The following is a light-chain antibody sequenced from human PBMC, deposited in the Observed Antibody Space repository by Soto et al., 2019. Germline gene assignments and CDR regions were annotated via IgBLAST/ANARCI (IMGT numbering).Light chain of an antibody. CDR2: EVT. CDR1: SSDVGGYNY. J-gene: IGLJ2*01. Sequence: QSALTQPPSASGSPGQSGTISCTGTSSDVGGYNYVSWYQQHPGKAPKLMIYEVTKRPSGVPDRFSGSKSGNTASLTVTGLQDEDEADYYCNSYADSNNLVFGGGTKVTVL. CDR3: NSYADSNNLV. V-gene: IGLV2-8*01.